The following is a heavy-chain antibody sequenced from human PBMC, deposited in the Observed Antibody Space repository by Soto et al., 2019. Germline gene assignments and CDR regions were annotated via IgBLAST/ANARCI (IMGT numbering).Heavy chain of an antibody. CDR3: AKGRVPAAMANSHFDA. Sequence: DVQLLESGGGLVQPGGSLRLSCTASGFSFYIFAMTWVRQAPGKGLEWVASITGSGGNPYLADSVRGRFTISRDNSKNTLYLQMDSLRVEDSALYFCAKGRVPAAMANSHFDAWGQGTLVTVSS. V-gene: IGHV3-23*01. CDR1: GFSFYIFA. D-gene: IGHD2-2*01. CDR2: ITGSGGNP. J-gene: IGHJ4*02.